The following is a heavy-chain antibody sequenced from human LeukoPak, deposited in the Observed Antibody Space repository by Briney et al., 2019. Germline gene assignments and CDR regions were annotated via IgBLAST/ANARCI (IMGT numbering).Heavy chain of an antibody. V-gene: IGHV3-30*01. J-gene: IGHJ4*02. CDR3: ARGYFDWLGLY. CDR2: ISYDGSNK. Sequence: PGGSLRLSCAASGFTFSSYAMHWVRQAPGKGLEWVAVISYDGSNKYYADSVKGRFTISRDNSKNTLYLQMNSLRAEDTAVYYCARGYFDWLGLYWGQGTLVTVSS. D-gene: IGHD3-9*01. CDR1: GFTFSSYA.